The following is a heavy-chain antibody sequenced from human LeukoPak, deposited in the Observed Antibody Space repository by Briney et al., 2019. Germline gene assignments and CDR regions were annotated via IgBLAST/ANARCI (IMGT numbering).Heavy chain of an antibody. D-gene: IGHD3-16*02. V-gene: IGHV3-30-3*02. CDR1: GFTFSSYA. J-gene: IGHJ4*02. CDR2: ISYDGSNK. CDR3: AKIGGDYDYVWGSYRYGYFDY. Sequence: GRSLRLSCAASGFTFSSYAMHLVRQAPGKGLEWVAVISYDGSNKYYADSVKGRFTISRDNSKNTLYLQMNSLRAEDTAVYYCAKIGGDYDYVWGSYRYGYFDYWGQGTLVTVSS.